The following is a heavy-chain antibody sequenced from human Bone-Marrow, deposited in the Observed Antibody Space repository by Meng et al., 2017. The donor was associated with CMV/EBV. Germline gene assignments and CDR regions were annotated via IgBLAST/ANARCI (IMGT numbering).Heavy chain of an antibody. CDR1: GFTFSSYG. D-gene: IGHD6-19*01. J-gene: IGHJ5*02. CDR2: IWYDGSNK. CDR3: ARDNIAVAGNWFDP. Sequence: ASGFTFSSYGMHWVRQAPGKGLEWVAVIWYDGSNKYYADSVKGRFTISRDNSKNTLYLQMNSLRAEDTAVYYCARDNIAVAGNWFDPWGQGTLVTVSS. V-gene: IGHV3-33*01.